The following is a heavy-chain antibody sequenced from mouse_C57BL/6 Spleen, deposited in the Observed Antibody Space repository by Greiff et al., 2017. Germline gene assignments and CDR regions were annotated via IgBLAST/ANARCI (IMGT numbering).Heavy chain of an antibody. CDR2: IYPGDGDT. J-gene: IGHJ1*03. CDR3: AFYGNYEYFDV. V-gene: IGHV1-82*01. CDR1: GYAFSSSW. Sequence: VQLQQSGPELVKPGASVKISCKASGYAFSSSWMNWVKQRPGKGLEWIGRIYPGDGDTNYNGKFKGKATLTADKSSSTAYMQLRSLTSEDSAVYFCAFYGNYEYFDVWGTGTTVTVSS. D-gene: IGHD2-1*01.